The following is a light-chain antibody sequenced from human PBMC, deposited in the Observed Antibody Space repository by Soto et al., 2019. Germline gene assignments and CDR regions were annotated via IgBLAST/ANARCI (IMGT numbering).Light chain of an antibody. V-gene: IGKV1-39*01. CDR3: QQTYSTRSC. Sequence: DIHVTHSPSSLSASVADRVTITCRASQNISTYLHWYQQRPGKPPNLLIHTASTLQSGVSSRFSGSGSGTDFTLTISSLQPEDFAPYYCQQTYSTRSCFGQGPQREI. CDR1: QNISTY. CDR2: TAS. J-gene: IGKJ2*03.